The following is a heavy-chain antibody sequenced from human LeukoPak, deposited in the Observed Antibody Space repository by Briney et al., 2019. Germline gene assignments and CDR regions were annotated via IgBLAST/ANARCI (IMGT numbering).Heavy chain of an antibody. CDR2: ISYDGSNK. D-gene: IGHD2-2*01. CDR1: GFTFSSYA. Sequence: PGGSLRLSCAASGFTFSSYAMHWVRQAPGKGLEWVAVISYDGSNKYYADSVKGRFTISRDNSKNTLYLQMNSLRAEDTAVYYCAKDESRYCSSTSCYPFDYWGQGTLVTVSS. CDR3: AKDESRYCSSTSCYPFDY. J-gene: IGHJ4*02. V-gene: IGHV3-30-3*01.